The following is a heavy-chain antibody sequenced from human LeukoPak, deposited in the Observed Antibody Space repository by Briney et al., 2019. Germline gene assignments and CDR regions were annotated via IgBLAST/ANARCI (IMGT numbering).Heavy chain of an antibody. D-gene: IGHD2-15*01. CDR1: GFTVSSNY. V-gene: IGHV3-53*01. CDR3: AREPYCSGGSCHHAFDI. Sequence: GGSLRLSCAASGFTVSSNYMNWVRQAPGKGLEWVSVIYSGGSTNYADSVKGRFTISRDNSKNTVYLQMNSLRAEDTAVYYCAREPYCSGGSCHHAFDIWGQGTMVTVSS. J-gene: IGHJ3*02. CDR2: IYSGGST.